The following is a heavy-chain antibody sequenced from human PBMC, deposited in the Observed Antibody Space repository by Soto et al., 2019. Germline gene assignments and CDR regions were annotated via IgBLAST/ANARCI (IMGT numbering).Heavy chain of an antibody. Sequence: SETLSLTCTVSGGSISSGDYYWSWIRQPPGKGLEWIGYIYYSGSTYYNPSLKSRVTISVDTSKNQFSLKLSSVTAADTAVYYCAREKSIAARAGNWFDPWGQGTLVTSPQ. D-gene: IGHD6-6*01. CDR2: IYYSGST. CDR3: AREKSIAARAGNWFDP. CDR1: GGSISSGDYY. V-gene: IGHV4-30-4*01. J-gene: IGHJ5*02.